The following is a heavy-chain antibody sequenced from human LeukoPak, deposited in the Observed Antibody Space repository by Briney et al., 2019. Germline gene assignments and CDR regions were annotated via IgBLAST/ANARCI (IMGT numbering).Heavy chain of an antibody. Sequence: ASVKVSCKASGYTFPSYGISWVRQAPGQGLEWMGIITPSGGSTSYAQKFQGRVTMTRDMSTSTVYMDLSSLRSEDTAVYYCARDRYASGSYYNPNNCFDPWGQGTLVTVSS. CDR2: ITPSGGST. J-gene: IGHJ5*02. D-gene: IGHD3-10*01. CDR3: ARDRYASGSYYNPNNCFDP. CDR1: GYTFPSYG. V-gene: IGHV1-46*01.